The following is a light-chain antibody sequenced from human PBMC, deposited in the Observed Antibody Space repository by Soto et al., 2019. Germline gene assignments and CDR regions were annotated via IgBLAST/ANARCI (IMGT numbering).Light chain of an antibody. CDR3: AAWDDSLSALYV. J-gene: IGLJ1*01. Sequence: QPLLTQPPSASGTPGQRVTISCSGSSSNIGSNYVYWYQQLPGTAPKLLIYRNNQRPSGVPDRFSGSKSGTSASLAISGLRSEDEADYYCAAWDDSLSALYVFGTGTKVTVL. CDR2: RNN. V-gene: IGLV1-47*01. CDR1: SSNIGSNY.